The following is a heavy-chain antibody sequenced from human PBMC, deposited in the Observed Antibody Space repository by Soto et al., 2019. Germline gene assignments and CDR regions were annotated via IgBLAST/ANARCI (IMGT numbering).Heavy chain of an antibody. CDR1: GYTFTNYG. CDR2: ISAYNGDT. J-gene: IGHJ6*03. V-gene: IGHV1-18*01. Sequence: ASVKVSCKASGYTFTNYGITWVRQAPGQGLERMGWISAYNGDTHYTQRLQGRVTMTTDTSTSKAYMEQRGLRSDDSFLFYFASVRQLVGYFYYYMDVWGKGTTVTVSS. CDR3: ASVRQLVGYFYYYMDV. D-gene: IGHD6-6*01.